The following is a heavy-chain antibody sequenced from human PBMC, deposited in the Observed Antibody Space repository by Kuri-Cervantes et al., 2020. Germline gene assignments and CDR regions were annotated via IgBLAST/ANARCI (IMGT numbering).Heavy chain of an antibody. D-gene: IGHD1-26*01. Sequence: GGSLRLSCAASASTFSSYWMTWVRQAPGKGLEWVANINQDGGEKHYVDSVKGRFTISRDNTKKSLYLQMNSLRVEDTAVYYCARGRGSYSFDYWGQGTLVTVSS. CDR3: ARGRGSYSFDY. CDR1: ASTFSSYW. J-gene: IGHJ4*02. CDR2: INQDGGEK. V-gene: IGHV3-7*02.